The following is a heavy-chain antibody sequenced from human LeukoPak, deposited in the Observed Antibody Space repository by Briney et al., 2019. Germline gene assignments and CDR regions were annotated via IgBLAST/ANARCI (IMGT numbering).Heavy chain of an antibody. Sequence: SETLSLTCSVCGLPIKIDYESGIRQPPGKGLEWIGYMYYRGSSNYNPSLKSRVSISLDTSRNQFSLNLNSVDPADSANDHPESGRHALGVLYNRFNAYVTPGWFDPWGQGTLVTVPS. CDR3: ESGRHALGVLYNRFNAYVTPGWFDP. V-gene: IGHV4-59*01. CDR1: GLPIKIDY. CDR2: MYYRGSS. J-gene: IGHJ5*02. D-gene: IGHD5-24*01.